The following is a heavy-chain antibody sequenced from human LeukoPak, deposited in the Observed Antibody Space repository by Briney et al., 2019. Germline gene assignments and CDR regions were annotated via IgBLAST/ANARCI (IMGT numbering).Heavy chain of an antibody. CDR2: MNPNSGNT. Sequence: ASVKVSCKASGYTFTSYDINWVRQATGQGLEWMGWMNPNSGNTGYAQKFQGRVTMARNTPISTAYMELSSLRSEDTAVYYCARGSLTYYYDSSGYTYYFDYWGQGTLVTVSS. CDR1: GYTFTSYD. D-gene: IGHD3-22*01. CDR3: ARGSLTYYYDSSGYTYYFDY. V-gene: IGHV1-8*01. J-gene: IGHJ4*02.